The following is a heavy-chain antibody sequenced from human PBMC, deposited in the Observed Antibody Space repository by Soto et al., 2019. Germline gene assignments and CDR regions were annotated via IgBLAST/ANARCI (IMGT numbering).Heavy chain of an antibody. J-gene: IGHJ4*02. Sequence: EVQLVESGGGLVQPGRSLRLSCAASGFTFDDYAMHWVRQAPGKGLEWVSGISWNSGSIGYADSVKGRFTISRDNAKNSLYLQMNSLRAEDTALYYCAKGLYSSGRWDSGGFDYWGQGTLVTVSS. CDR1: GFTFDDYA. V-gene: IGHV3-9*01. CDR3: AKGLYSSGRWDSGGFDY. D-gene: IGHD6-19*01. CDR2: ISWNSGSI.